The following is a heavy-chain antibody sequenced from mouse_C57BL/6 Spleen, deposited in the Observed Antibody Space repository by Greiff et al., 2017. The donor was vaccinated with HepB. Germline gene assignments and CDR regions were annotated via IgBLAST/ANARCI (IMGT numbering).Heavy chain of an antibody. V-gene: IGHV1-81*01. J-gene: IGHJ4*01. Sequence: QVQLQQSGAELARPGASVKLSCKASGYTFPSYGISWVKQRTGQGLEWIGEIYPRSGNTYYNEKFKGKATLTADKSSSTAYMELRSLTSEDSAVYFCEREWVTTVVEGYAMDYWGQGTSVTVSS. CDR3: EREWVTTVVEGYAMDY. D-gene: IGHD1-1*01. CDR2: IYPRSGNT. CDR1: GYTFPSYG.